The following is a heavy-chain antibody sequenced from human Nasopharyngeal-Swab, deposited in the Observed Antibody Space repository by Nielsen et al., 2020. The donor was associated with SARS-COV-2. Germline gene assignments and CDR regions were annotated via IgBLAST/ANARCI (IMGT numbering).Heavy chain of an antibody. V-gene: IGHV1-46*01. CDR2: ITPSGGAT. CDR1: GFTFSHYF. CDR3: ASEPGGMAAPGKHFDP. Sequence: APVKVSCKASGFTFSHYFMHWVRQAPGQGLEWMGVITPSGGATNYARKFRGRVTMTRDPSTSTVYLDLSSLKSEDTAVYFCASEPGGMAAPGKHFDPWGQGTLVTVSS. D-gene: IGHD6-13*01. J-gene: IGHJ5*02.